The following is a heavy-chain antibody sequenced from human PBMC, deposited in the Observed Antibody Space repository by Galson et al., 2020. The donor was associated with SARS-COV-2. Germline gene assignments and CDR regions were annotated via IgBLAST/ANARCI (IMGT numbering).Heavy chain of an antibody. D-gene: IGHD2-15*01. J-gene: IGHJ6*02. V-gene: IGHV3-30*02. CDR1: GFTFSSYG. CDR2: IWYDGSNK. CDR3: NGRLRPHYYYYYGMDV. Sequence: QLGESLKISCAASGFTFSSYGMHWVRQAPGKGLEWAAVIWYDGSNKYYADSVKGRFTISRDNSKNTLYLQMNSLRAEDTAVYYCNGRLRPHYYYYYGMDVWGQGTTVTVSS.